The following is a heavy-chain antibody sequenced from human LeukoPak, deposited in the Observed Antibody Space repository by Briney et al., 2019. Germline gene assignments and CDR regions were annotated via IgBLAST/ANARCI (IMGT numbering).Heavy chain of an antibody. CDR2: IIPIFGTA. CDR3: ARDVLWFGELLLSGAFDI. Sequence: ASVKVSCKASGGTFSSYAISWVRQAPGQGLEWMGGIIPIFGTANYAQKFQGRVTITADESTSTAYMELNSLRAEDTAVYYCARDVLWFGELLLSGAFDIWGQGTMVTVSS. CDR1: GGTFSSYA. V-gene: IGHV1-69*13. J-gene: IGHJ3*02. D-gene: IGHD3-10*01.